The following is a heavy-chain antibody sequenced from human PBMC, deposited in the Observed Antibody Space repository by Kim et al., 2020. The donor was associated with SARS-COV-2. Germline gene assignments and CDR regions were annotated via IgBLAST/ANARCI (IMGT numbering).Heavy chain of an antibody. V-gene: IGHV3-15*01. Sequence: DAPVKGRCTISRDDSKNTLYLQMNSLKTADTAVYYCTTDQAVAAPRLLDYWGQGTLVTVSS. CDR3: TTDQAVAAPRLLDY. D-gene: IGHD6-19*01. J-gene: IGHJ4*02.